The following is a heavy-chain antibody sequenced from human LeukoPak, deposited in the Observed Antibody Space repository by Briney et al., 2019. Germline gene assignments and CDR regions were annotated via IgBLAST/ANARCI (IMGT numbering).Heavy chain of an antibody. Sequence: PGGSLRLSCAASGFTFSSYGMSWVRQAPGKGLEWVSAISGSGGSTYYADSVKGRFTISRDNSKNTLYLQTNSLRAEDTAVYYCAKGSYGGGDPYCMDVWGKGTTVTISS. J-gene: IGHJ6*03. D-gene: IGHD2-21*02. V-gene: IGHV3-23*01. CDR2: ISGSGGST. CDR3: AKGSYGGGDPYCMDV. CDR1: GFTFSSYG.